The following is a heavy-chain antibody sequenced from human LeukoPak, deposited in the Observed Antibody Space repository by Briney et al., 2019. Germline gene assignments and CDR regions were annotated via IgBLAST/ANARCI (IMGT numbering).Heavy chain of an antibody. J-gene: IGHJ4*02. Sequence: PGGSLRLSCAASGFTFSSYSMNWVRQAPGKGLEWVSSISSSSSYISYADSVKGRFTISRDNAKNSLSLQMNSLRAEDTAVYYCARVSAAGFDYWGQGTLVTVSS. V-gene: IGHV3-21*01. CDR3: ARVSAAGFDY. CDR2: ISSSSSYI. D-gene: IGHD6-25*01. CDR1: GFTFSSYS.